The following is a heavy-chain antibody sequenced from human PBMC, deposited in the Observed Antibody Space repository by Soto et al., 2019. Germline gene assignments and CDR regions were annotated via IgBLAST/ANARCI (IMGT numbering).Heavy chain of an antibody. Sequence: ASVKVSCKASGYTFTSYAMHWVRQAPGQRLEWMGWINAGNGNTKYSQKFQGRVTITRDTSASTAYMELSSLRSEDTAVYYCARDFRYSRAFDYWGQGTLVTVSS. D-gene: IGHD6-13*01. J-gene: IGHJ4*02. CDR3: ARDFRYSRAFDY. V-gene: IGHV1-3*01. CDR2: INAGNGNT. CDR1: GYTFTSYA.